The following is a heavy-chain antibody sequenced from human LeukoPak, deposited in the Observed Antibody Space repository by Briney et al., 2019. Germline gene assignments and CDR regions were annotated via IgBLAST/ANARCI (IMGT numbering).Heavy chain of an antibody. CDR3: ARDPGGDYGWGSYRAPAMDY. CDR2: IYYSGST. CDR1: GGSISSSSYY. Sequence: SETLSLTCTVSGGSISSSSYYWGWIRQPPGKGLEWIGSIYYSGSTYYNPSLKSRVTISVDTSKNQFSLKLSSVTAADTAVYYCARDPGGDYGWGSYRAPAMDYWGQGTLVTVSS. J-gene: IGHJ4*02. D-gene: IGHD3-16*02. V-gene: IGHV4-39*07.